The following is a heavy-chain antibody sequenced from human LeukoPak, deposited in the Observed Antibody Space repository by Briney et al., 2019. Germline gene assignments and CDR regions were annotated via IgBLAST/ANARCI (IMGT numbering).Heavy chain of an antibody. V-gene: IGHV1-2*02. D-gene: IGHD6-19*01. CDR3: ARDPPDTLIAVAGEEGSTS. Sequence: ASVKVSCKASGYTFTGYYMHWVRQAPGQGREWMGWINPNSGGTNYAQKFQGRVTMTRDTSISTAYMELSRLRSDDAAVYYCARDPPDTLIAVAGEEGSTSWGQGTLVTVSS. CDR2: INPNSGGT. CDR1: GYTFTGYY. J-gene: IGHJ4*02.